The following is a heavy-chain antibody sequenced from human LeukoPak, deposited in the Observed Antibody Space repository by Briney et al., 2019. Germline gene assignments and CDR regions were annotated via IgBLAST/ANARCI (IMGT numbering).Heavy chain of an antibody. CDR3: AGQYYDSSEDYFDY. Sequence: PSETLSLTCTVSSGSISNYYWSWIRQPPGKGLECIGYIYYTGSTNYNPSLKSRATISVDTSKNQFSLKLSSVTAADTAVYYCAGQYYDSSEDYFDYWGQGTLVTVSS. D-gene: IGHD3-22*01. V-gene: IGHV4-59*01. J-gene: IGHJ4*02. CDR1: SGSISNYY. CDR2: IYYTGST.